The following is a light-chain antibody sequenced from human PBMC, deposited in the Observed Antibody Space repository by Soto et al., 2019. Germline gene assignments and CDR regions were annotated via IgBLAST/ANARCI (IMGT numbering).Light chain of an antibody. CDR1: QSVLYSSNNKNY. CDR3: QQDYSTPRT. CDR2: WAS. J-gene: IGKJ1*01. V-gene: IGKV4-1*01. Sequence: DIVMTQSPDSLAVSLGERATINCKSSQSVLYSSNNKNYLAWYQQKPGQPPKLLIYWASTRESGVPDRFSGRGSGTDFTLTISSLQAEDVAVYYCQQDYSTPRTFCQGTKVEIK.